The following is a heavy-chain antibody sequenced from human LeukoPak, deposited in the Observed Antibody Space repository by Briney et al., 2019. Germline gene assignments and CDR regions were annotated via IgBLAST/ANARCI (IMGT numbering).Heavy chain of an antibody. V-gene: IGHV4-4*02. CDR1: GGSVINTNW. J-gene: IGHJ4*02. CDR3: AREGGFYRPLDY. D-gene: IGHD3-3*01. Sequence: PWGTLSLTCGVSGGSVINTNWWTWVRQPPGKGLEWIGEVHLDGRTNYNPSLESRLTMSVDVSENQLSLKLTSVTAADTAVYYCAREGGFYRPLDYSGQGTLVTV. CDR2: VHLDGRT.